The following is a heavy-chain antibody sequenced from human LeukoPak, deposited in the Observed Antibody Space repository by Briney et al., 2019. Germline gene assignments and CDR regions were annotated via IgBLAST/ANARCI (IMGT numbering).Heavy chain of an antibody. Sequence: SVKVSCKASGGTFSSYTISWVRQAPGQGLEWMGRIIPILGIANYAQEFQGRVTITADKSTSTAYMELSSLRSEDTAVYYCAREAHNCSSTSCYFKGGIFDYWGQGTLVTVSS. D-gene: IGHD2-2*01. CDR1: GGTFSSYT. CDR2: IIPILGIA. V-gene: IGHV1-69*02. CDR3: AREAHNCSSTSCYFKGGIFDY. J-gene: IGHJ4*02.